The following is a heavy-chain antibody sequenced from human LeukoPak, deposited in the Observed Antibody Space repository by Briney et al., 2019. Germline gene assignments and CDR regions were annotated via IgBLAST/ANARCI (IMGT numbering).Heavy chain of an antibody. D-gene: IGHD3-22*01. CDR1: GGSFSAFF. CDR2: VGHSGSA. Sequence: SETLSLTCAVSGGSFSAFFWRWIRQPPGKGLEWIGDVGHSGSADYNPSLKSRVTVSADPSKTQFSLKLSSVTAADTAVYYCARGHPGHYYDSSGYYRELRGYYYYYMDVWGKGTTVTVSS. CDR3: ARGHPGHYYDSSGYYRELRGYYYYYMDV. V-gene: IGHV4-34*01. J-gene: IGHJ6*03.